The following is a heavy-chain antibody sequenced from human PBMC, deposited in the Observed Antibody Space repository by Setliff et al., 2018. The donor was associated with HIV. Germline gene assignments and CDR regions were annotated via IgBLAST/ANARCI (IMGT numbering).Heavy chain of an antibody. CDR1: GFTVSGNY. D-gene: IGHD4-17*01. V-gene: IGHV3-66*02. CDR2: TYSGGTT. J-gene: IGHJ6*03. CDR3: AGGGYGDYVSVGYYYFMDV. Sequence: GGSLRLSCAASGFTVSGNYITWVRQAPGKGLEWVSVTYSGGTTNYADSVKGRFTVSRDSSKNTSYLHMDSLRPEDPAVYSCAGGGYGDYVSVGYYYFMDVWGKGTTVTVSS.